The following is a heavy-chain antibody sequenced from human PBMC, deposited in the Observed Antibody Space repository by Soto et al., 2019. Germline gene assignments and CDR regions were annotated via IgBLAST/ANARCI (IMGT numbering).Heavy chain of an antibody. CDR2: IYYSGST. V-gene: IGHV4-61*01. J-gene: IGHJ6*02. D-gene: IGHD5-18*01. CDR1: GGSVSSGSYY. CDR3: ARDRQGEDTAMVTDYYYYGMDV. Sequence: QVQLQESGPGLVKPSETLSLTCTVSGGSVSSGSYYWSWIRQPPGKGLEWIGYIYYSGSTNYNPSLKSRVTISVDTSKNQFSLQLSSVTAADTAVYYCARDRQGEDTAMVTDYYYYGMDVWGQGTTVTVSS.